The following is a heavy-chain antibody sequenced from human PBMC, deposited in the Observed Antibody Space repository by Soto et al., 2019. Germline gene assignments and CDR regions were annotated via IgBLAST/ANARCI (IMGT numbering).Heavy chain of an antibody. J-gene: IGHJ4*02. D-gene: IGHD3-22*01. Sequence: PGGSLRLSCAASGFTFSSYSMNWVRQAPGKGLEWVSSISSSSSYIYYADSVKGRFTISRDSAKNSLYLQMNSLRAEDTAVYYCARDPIYYYDSSGPALDYWGQGTLVTVSS. CDR3: ARDPIYYYDSSGPALDY. CDR2: ISSSSSYI. CDR1: GFTFSSYS. V-gene: IGHV3-21*01.